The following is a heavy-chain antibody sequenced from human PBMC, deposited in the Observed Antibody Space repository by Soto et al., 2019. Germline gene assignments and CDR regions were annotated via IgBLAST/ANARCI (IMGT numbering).Heavy chain of an antibody. D-gene: IGHD2-2*01. Sequence: SGKVGCKASGGTFSSYAISWVQPAPGQALEWMGGIIPIFGTANYAQKFQGRVTITADEATSTAYMELSSLRSEDTAVYYCARASPGLYGMDVLGQGTTVTSSS. CDR1: GGTFSSYA. V-gene: IGHV1-69*13. CDR2: IIPIFGTA. CDR3: ARASPGLYGMDV. J-gene: IGHJ6*02.